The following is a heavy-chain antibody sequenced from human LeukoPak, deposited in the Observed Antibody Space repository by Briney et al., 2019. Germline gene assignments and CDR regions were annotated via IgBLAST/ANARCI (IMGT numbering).Heavy chain of an antibody. V-gene: IGHV3-23*01. CDR2: ISGSGSSI. CDR1: GFTFSSYA. D-gene: IGHD3-10*01. J-gene: IGHJ6*02. CDR3: ARERDVLLWFGESTYGMDV. Sequence: GGSLRLSCAASGFTFSSYAMTWVRQAPGKGLEWVSTISGSGSSIYYADSVKGRFTISRDNSKNTLYLQMNSLRAEDTAVYYCARERDVLLWFGESTYGMDVWGQGTTVTVSS.